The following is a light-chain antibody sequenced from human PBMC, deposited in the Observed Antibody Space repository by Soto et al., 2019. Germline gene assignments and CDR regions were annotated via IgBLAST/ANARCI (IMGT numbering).Light chain of an antibody. CDR1: QSVRNN. CDR2: GSS. Sequence: EIVMTQSPATLSVSPGERATVPCRASQSVRNNLAWYQQKPGQAPRLLIYGSSSRATGIPDRFSGHGSGTDFTLTISRLEPEDFAVYYCQQYGGSPIPFGQGTRLEIK. V-gene: IGKV3-20*01. CDR3: QQYGGSPIP. J-gene: IGKJ5*01.